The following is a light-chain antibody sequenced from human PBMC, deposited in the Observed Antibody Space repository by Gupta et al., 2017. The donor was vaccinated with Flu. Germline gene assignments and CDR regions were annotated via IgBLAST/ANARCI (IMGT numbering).Light chain of an antibody. CDR2: FAS. CDR3: LQAINSPLT. CDR1: QNLLHSNGYNY. J-gene: IGKJ3*01. Sequence: DNVMTKYPLSLPVTSGEPASTSCSSSQNLLHSNGYNYLDWFLQKPGQSPQFLIYFASNRPSGVPYRFSGSGSGTDFTLTISSLQAEDFGVYFCLQAINSPLTFGPGTKVDIK. V-gene: IGKV2-28*01.